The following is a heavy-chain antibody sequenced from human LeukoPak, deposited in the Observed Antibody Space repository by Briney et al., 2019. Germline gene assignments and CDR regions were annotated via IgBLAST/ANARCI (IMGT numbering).Heavy chain of an antibody. V-gene: IGHV4-4*02. CDR3: ARGDYDPYLQDAFDI. Sequence: SSETLSLTCAVSGGSISSSNWWSWVRQPPGKGLEWIGEIYHSGSTNYNPSLKSRVTISVDKSKNQFSLKLSSVTAADTAVYYCARGDYDPYLQDAFDIWGQGTMVTVSS. CDR1: GGSISSSNW. CDR2: IYHSGST. D-gene: IGHD3-3*01. J-gene: IGHJ3*02.